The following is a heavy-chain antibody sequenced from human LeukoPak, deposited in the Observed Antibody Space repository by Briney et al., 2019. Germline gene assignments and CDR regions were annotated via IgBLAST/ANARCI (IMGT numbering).Heavy chain of an antibody. J-gene: IGHJ5*02. D-gene: IGHD2-15*01. CDR3: ARDLGGYCSGGSCYSAFQHWFDP. V-gene: IGHV1-2*02. Sequence: GASVKVSCKASGYTFTSYDINWVRQAPGQGLEWMGWINPNSGGTNYAQKFQGRVTMTRDTSISTACMELSRLRSDDTAVYYCARDLGGYCSGGSCYSAFQHWFDPWGQGTLVTVSS. CDR1: GYTFTSYD. CDR2: INPNSGGT.